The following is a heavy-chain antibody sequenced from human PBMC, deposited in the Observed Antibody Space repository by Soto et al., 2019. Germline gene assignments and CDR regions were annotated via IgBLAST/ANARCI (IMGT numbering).Heavy chain of an antibody. CDR1: GGTFSSYA. CDR3: ASPDILTGLGSDYYYYGMDV. J-gene: IGHJ6*02. Sequence: ASVKVSCKASGGTFSSYAISWVRQAPGQGLEWMGGIIPIFGTANYAQKFQGRVTITADESTSTAYMELSSLRSEDTAVYYCASPDILTGLGSDYYYYGMDVWGQGTTVTVSS. V-gene: IGHV1-69*13. D-gene: IGHD3-9*01. CDR2: IIPIFGTA.